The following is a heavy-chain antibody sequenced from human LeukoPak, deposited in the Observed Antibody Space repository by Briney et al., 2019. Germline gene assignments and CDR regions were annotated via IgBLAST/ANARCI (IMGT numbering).Heavy chain of an antibody. J-gene: IGHJ4*02. V-gene: IGHV1-8*01. CDR1: GYIFTNYD. Sequence: ASVKVSCKASGYIFTNYDINWVRQATGQGLEWMGWMNPNSGNTGFAQKFQGRVTMTRDTSTSTVYMELSSLRSEDTAVYYCARESAAPGGVANYFDYWGQGTLVTVSS. CDR3: ARESAAPGGVANYFDY. CDR2: MNPNSGNT. D-gene: IGHD2-8*02.